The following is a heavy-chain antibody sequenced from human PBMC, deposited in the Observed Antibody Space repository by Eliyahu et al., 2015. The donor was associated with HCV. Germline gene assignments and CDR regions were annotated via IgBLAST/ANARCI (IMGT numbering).Heavy chain of an antibody. D-gene: IGHD5-24*01. CDR1: GYDFTGYW. CDR2: IYRDDSDT. J-gene: IGHJ4*02. V-gene: IGHV5-51*01. Sequence: EVQLVQSGAEVKKSGESLKXSCKTSGYDFTGYWIGWVRQMPGKGLXWMGMIYRDDSDTRYSPSFQGQVVITADKSISTAYLQWSNLKASDTAIYYCARIRDGYKDYWGQGTLVTVSS. CDR3: ARIRDGYKDY.